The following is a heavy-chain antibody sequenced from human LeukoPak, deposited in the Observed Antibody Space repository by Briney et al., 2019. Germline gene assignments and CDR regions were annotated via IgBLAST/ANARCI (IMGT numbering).Heavy chain of an antibody. V-gene: IGHV3-11*01. CDR3: TKEWSNAGTTISPPDY. CDR2: ISSSGSTI. D-gene: IGHD1-7*01. CDR1: GFTFSDYY. Sequence: PGGSLRLSCAASGFTFSDYYMSWIRQAPGKGLEWVSYISSSGSTIYYADSVKGRFTISRDNAKNSLYLQMNSLRAEDTAVYFCTKEWSNAGTTISPPDYWGQGTLVTVSS. J-gene: IGHJ4*02.